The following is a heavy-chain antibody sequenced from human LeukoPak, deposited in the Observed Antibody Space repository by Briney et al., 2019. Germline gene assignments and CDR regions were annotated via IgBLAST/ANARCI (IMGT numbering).Heavy chain of an antibody. CDR3: AKDIQAAVGTPYFQR. Sequence: PRGSLRPSCAASGFTPDAYAMHWVRQAPGAGLEWVSLISLAGGSTYYADSVKGRFTISRDNSKNSLYLQMNSLRAEDTALYYCAKDIQAAVGTPYFQRWGQGTLVTVSS. CDR2: ISLAGGST. D-gene: IGHD6-13*01. V-gene: IGHV3-43D*04. J-gene: IGHJ1*01. CDR1: GFTPDAYA.